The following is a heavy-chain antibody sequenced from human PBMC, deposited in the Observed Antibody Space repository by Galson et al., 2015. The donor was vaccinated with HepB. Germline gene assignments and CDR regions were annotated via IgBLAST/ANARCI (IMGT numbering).Heavy chain of an antibody. CDR3: GRSSYVVVDPPAVPFDD. J-gene: IGHJ4*02. Sequence: SVKVSCKASGGTFSRFAVNWVRQAPGQGPEWIGGDIPIFATINYAQKFQGRVSMSADESTSTTYLQLDSLGPDDTAVYYCGRSSYVVVDPPAVPFDDWGQGTLVTVSS. D-gene: IGHD2-2*01. CDR2: DIPIFATI. CDR1: GGTFSRFA. V-gene: IGHV1-69*13.